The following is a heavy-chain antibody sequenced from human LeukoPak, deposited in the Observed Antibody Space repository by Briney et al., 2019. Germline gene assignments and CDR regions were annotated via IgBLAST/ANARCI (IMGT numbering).Heavy chain of an antibody. V-gene: IGHV4-59*01. CDR1: GGSISSYY. J-gene: IGHJ4*02. CDR2: IYYSGST. CDR3: ARARYSSSWACDY. D-gene: IGHD6-13*01. Sequence: PSETLSHTCTLSGGSISSYYWSWIRQPPGKGLKWIGYIYYSGSTNYNPSLKSRVTISVDTSKNQFSLKLSSVTAADTAVYYCARARYSSSWACDYWGQGTLVTVSS.